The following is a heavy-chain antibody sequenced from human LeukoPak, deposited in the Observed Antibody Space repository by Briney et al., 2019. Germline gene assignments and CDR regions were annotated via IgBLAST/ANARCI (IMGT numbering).Heavy chain of an antibody. CDR1: GYTFTSYE. J-gene: IGHJ5*02. Sequence: ASVKVSCKASGYTFTSYEINWVRQATGQGLEWMGWMNPNSGNTGYAQKFQGRVTITRDTSISTAYMELSSLRSEDTAVYYCARAVGYCSSTSCYKVGDWFDPWGQGTLVTVSS. V-gene: IGHV1-8*03. CDR3: ARAVGYCSSTSCYKVGDWFDP. D-gene: IGHD2-2*02. CDR2: MNPNSGNT.